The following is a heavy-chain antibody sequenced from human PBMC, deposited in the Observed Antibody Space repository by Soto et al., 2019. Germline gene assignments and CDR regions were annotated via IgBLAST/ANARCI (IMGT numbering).Heavy chain of an antibody. J-gene: IGHJ6*02. CDR3: ARDKGQWLDYYYYHGMDV. CDR1: GFTFSDYY. V-gene: IGHV3-11*01. Sequence: GGSLRLSCAASGFTFSDYYMSWIRQAPGKGLEWVSYISSSGSTIYYADSVKGRFTISRDNAKNSLYLQMNSLRAEDTAVYYCARDKGQWLDYYYYHGMDVWGQGTTVTVSS. CDR2: ISSSGSTI. D-gene: IGHD6-19*01.